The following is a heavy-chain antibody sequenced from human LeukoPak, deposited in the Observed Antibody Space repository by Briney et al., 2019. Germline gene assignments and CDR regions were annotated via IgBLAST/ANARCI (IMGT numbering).Heavy chain of an antibody. J-gene: IGHJ6*02. Sequence: ASVKVSCKASGYTFTSYGISWMRQAPGQGLEWMGWTSAYNGNTNYAQKLQGRVTMTTDTSTSKAYMELRSLRSDDTAVYYCARLYCSSTSCYTGVYMDVWGQGTSVTVSS. D-gene: IGHD2-2*02. CDR2: TSAYNGNT. CDR1: GYTFTSYG. CDR3: ARLYCSSTSCYTGVYMDV. V-gene: IGHV1-18*01.